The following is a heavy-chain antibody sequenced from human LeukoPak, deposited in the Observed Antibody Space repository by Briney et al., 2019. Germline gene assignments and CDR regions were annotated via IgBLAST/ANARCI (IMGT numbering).Heavy chain of an antibody. CDR3: ARIQGSSSSVGDH. CDR1: GFTFSGYW. Sequence: PGGSLRLSCAASGFTFSGYWMHWVRQAPGKGLVWVSRINSDGSSTSYADSVKGRFTISRDNAKNTLYLQMNSLRAEDTAVYYCARIQGSSSSVGDHWGQGTLVTVSS. D-gene: IGHD6-6*01. J-gene: IGHJ4*02. V-gene: IGHV3-74*01. CDR2: INSDGSST.